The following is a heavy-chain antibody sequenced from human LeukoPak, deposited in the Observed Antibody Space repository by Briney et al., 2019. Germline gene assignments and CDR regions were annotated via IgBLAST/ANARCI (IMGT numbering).Heavy chain of an antibody. Sequence: PSETLSLTCIVSGGSISSYYWSWIRQPPGKGLEWIGSIYYSGSTYYNPSLKSRVTISVDTSKNQFSLKLSSVTAADTAVYYCARLALEYFDWLLSPLHAVFDYWGQGTLVTVSS. D-gene: IGHD3-9*01. V-gene: IGHV4-39*01. CDR1: GGSISSYY. CDR3: ARLALEYFDWLLSPLHAVFDY. CDR2: IYYSGST. J-gene: IGHJ4*02.